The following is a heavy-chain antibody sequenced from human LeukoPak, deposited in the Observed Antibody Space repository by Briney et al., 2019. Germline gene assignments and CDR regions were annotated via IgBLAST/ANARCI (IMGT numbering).Heavy chain of an antibody. D-gene: IGHD2-2*01. CDR3: ARQHDSSTSCYFY. CDR1: GYTFTSYY. CDR2: INPSGGST. V-gene: IGHV1-46*01. J-gene: IGHJ4*02. Sequence: VASVKVSCKASGYTFTSYYMHWVRQAPGQGLEWMGVINPSGGSTSYAQKFQGRVTMTRDTPTSTLYMELMSLTSEDTAVYYCARQHDSSTSCYFYWGQGTLVTVSS.